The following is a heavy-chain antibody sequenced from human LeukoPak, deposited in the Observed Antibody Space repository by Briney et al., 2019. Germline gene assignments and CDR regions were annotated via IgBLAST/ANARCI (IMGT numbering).Heavy chain of an antibody. Sequence: PSETLSLTCTVSGGSISGGGYYWSWLRQHPGKGLEWIGYIYYSGSTYYNPSLKRRVTISVDTSKNQFSLKLSSVTAADTAVYYCASKGPYCSSTSCYSPFDYWGQGTLVTVSS. D-gene: IGHD2-2*01. V-gene: IGHV4-31*03. J-gene: IGHJ4*02. CDR1: GGSISGGGYY. CDR3: ASKGPYCSSTSCYSPFDY. CDR2: IYYSGST.